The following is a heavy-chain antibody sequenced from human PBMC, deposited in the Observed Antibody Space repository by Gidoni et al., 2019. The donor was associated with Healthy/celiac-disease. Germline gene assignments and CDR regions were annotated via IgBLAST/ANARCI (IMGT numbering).Heavy chain of an antibody. J-gene: IGHJ3*02. V-gene: IGHV3-21*01. D-gene: IGHD3-10*01. CDR1: GFTFRSYS. Sequence: EVQLLESGGGLVKPGGSLRLSCAASGFTFRSYSMNWVRQAPGQGLEWVSSISSSSSYIYYADSVKGRFTISRDNAKNSLYLQMNSLRAEDTAVYYCARDRYGSGTHDAFDIWGQGTMVTVSS. CDR2: ISSSSSYI. CDR3: ARDRYGSGTHDAFDI.